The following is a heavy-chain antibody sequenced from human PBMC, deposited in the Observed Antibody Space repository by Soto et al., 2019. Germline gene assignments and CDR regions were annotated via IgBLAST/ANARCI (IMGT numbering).Heavy chain of an antibody. CDR2: ISSSSTYI. CDR3: ASDPTNLKHSSGWY. D-gene: IGHD6-19*01. CDR1: GFTFSNYN. Sequence: PGGPLRISCAASGFTFSNYNMNWVRQAPAKGLEWVSSISSSSTYIYYADSVKGRFTISRDNAKNSLYLQMNSLRADDTAVYYCASDPTNLKHSSGWY. J-gene: IGHJ2*01. V-gene: IGHV3-21*01.